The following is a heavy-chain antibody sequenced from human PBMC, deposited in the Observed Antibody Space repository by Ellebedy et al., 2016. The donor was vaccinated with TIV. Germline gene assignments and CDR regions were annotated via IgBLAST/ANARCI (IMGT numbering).Heavy chain of an antibody. Sequence: MPSETLSLTCTVSGGSISSHYYWGWIRQPPGKGLEWIGSIYHTGNTYNNPSYYNPSLKSRVTISADTSKNQFSLRMSSVTAADTAVYYCARVDYVHLAYCDYWGQGTLVSVSS. D-gene: IGHD4-17*01. CDR3: ARVDYVHLAYCDY. CDR1: GGSISSHYY. V-gene: IGHV4-38-2*02. J-gene: IGHJ4*02. CDR2: IYHTGNTYNNPS.